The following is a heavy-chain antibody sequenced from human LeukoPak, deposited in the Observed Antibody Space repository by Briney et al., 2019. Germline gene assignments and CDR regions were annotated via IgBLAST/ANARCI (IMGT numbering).Heavy chain of an antibody. CDR2: FSGSGGST. D-gene: IGHD1-14*01. CDR3: AKSSPPPINY. J-gene: IGHJ4*02. CDR1: GFTFSSYA. Sequence: PGGSLRLSCAASGFTFSSYAMSWVRQAPGKGLEWVSAFSGSGGSTYYAGSVKGRFTISRDNSKNTVYLQMNSLRAEDTAVYYCAKSSPPPINYWGQGTLVTVSS. V-gene: IGHV3-23*01.